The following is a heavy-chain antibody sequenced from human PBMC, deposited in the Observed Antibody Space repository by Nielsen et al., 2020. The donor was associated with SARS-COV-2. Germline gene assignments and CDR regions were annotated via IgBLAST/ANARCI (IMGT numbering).Heavy chain of an antibody. J-gene: IGHJ6*02. V-gene: IGHV5-51*01. CDR1: GYSFTSYW. CDR2: IYPGDSDT. D-gene: IGHD2-15*01. Sequence: GGSLRLSCKGSGYSFTSYWIGWVRQMPGKGLEWMGIIYPGDSDTRYSPSFQGQVTISADKSISTAYLQWSSLKASDTAMYYCARHSVWGSYCSGGSCYDGMDVWGQGTTVTVSS. CDR3: ARHSVWGSYCSGGSCYDGMDV.